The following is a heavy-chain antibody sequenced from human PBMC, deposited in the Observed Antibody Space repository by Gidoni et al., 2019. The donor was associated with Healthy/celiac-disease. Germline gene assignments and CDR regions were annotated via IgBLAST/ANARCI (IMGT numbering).Heavy chain of an antibody. Sequence: EVQLVQSGAEVKKPGESLRISCKGSGYSFTSYWLSWVRKMHGKGLEWMGRFDPSYSYTNYSPSFQGHVTISAEKSISTAYLQWSSLKASDTAMYYCARMERYYYGSGSYDRVPDPWGQGTLVTVSS. CDR1: GYSFTSYW. J-gene: IGHJ5*02. D-gene: IGHD3-10*01. CDR2: FDPSYSYT. V-gene: IGHV5-10-1*03. CDR3: ARMERYYYGSGSYDRVPDP.